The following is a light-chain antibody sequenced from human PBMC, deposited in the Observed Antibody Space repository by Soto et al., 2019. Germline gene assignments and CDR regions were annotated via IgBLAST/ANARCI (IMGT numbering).Light chain of an antibody. CDR1: QSISSY. Sequence: DIQMTQSPSSLSASVGDRVTITCRASQSISSYLNCYQQKPGKAPKLLIYAASSLRSGVPSRFSGSGSGTDFTLTISSLQPEDVATYYCQQSYSTPFTFGPGTKVDIK. CDR3: QQSYSTPFT. V-gene: IGKV1-39*01. J-gene: IGKJ3*01. CDR2: AAS.